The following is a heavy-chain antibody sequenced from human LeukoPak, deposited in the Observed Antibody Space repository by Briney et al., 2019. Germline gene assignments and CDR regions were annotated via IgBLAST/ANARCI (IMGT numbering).Heavy chain of an antibody. CDR1: GYTFTGYY. V-gene: IGHV1-2*02. CDR2: INPNSGGT. CDR3: AREPGYSSGWVDY. D-gene: IGHD6-19*01. J-gene: IGHJ4*02. Sequence: ASVKVSCKATGYTFTGYYMHWVRQAPGQGLEWMGWINPNSGGTNYAQKFQGRVTMTRDTSISTAYMELSRLRSDDTAVYYCAREPGYSSGWVDYWGQGTLVTVSS.